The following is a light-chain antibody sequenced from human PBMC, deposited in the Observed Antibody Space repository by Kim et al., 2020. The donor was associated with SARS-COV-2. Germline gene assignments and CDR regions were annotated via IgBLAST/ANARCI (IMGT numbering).Light chain of an antibody. J-gene: IGLJ1*01. CDR1: NIGSKS. Sequence: SYELTQPPSVSVAPGKTARITCGGNNIGSKSVHWYQQKPDQAPVLVIYYDSDRPSGIPERFSGSNSGNTATLTISRVEAGDEAAYYCQVWDSSSDHYVFG. CDR2: YDS. V-gene: IGLV3-21*04. CDR3: QVWDSSSDHYV.